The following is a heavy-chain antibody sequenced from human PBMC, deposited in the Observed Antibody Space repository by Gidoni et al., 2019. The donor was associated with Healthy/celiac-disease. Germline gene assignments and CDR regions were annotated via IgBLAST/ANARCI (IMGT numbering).Heavy chain of an antibody. CDR2: INPNSGGT. CDR3: ARFPMVRGVPLDV. J-gene: IGHJ6*02. D-gene: IGHD3-10*01. CDR1: GYTSTGYD. Sequence: QVQLVQSGAAVKKPGASVKVSCKASGYTSTGYDMHWVRQAPGQGLEWMGWINPNSGGTNYAQKFQGRVTMTRDTSISTAYMELSRLRSDDTAVYYCARFPMVRGVPLDVWGQGTTVTVSS. V-gene: IGHV1-2*02.